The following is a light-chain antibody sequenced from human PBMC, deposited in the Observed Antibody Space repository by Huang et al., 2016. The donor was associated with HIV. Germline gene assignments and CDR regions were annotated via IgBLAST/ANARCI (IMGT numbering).Light chain of an antibody. Sequence: DVELTQSPSSLSASVGDRITITCRASHSVINSLNWYQQLPEEAPRLLIYATSKLQSGVPSRFTGSGSGTDFALTINGLRPEDFATYYCQQSYTSPRTFGQGTKLE. J-gene: IGKJ2*02. CDR2: ATS. V-gene: IGKV1-39*01. CDR1: HSVINS. CDR3: QQSYTSPRT.